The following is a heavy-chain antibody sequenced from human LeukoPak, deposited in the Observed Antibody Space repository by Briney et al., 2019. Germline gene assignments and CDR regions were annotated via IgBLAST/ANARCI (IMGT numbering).Heavy chain of an antibody. J-gene: IGHJ4*02. D-gene: IGHD2/OR15-2a*01. Sequence: GGSLRLSCAASGFSLSYYGMHWVRQAPGKGLAWVSHINHDGSLTNYADSVMGRFTISRDIAKNTLYLQMNSLGAEDTALYYCARDVFSLGDSWGQGTLVTVSS. CDR1: GFSLSYYG. CDR2: INHDGSLT. CDR3: ARDVFSLGDS. V-gene: IGHV3-74*01.